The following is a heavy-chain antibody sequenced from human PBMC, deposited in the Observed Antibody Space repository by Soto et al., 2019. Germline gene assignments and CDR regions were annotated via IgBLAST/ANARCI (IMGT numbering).Heavy chain of an antibody. V-gene: IGHV3-23*01. Sequence: EVQLLESGGGLVHPGGSLKLACTVSGVTFSSYAMGWVRQTPETGLEWVSGIDGSGFDTSYADSVKCRFTISRYKSENTMYLHMNNLRDEDTARYYCAKEILAAAYAATSAFDFWGPGTLVTVTS. CDR1: GVTFSSYA. CDR2: IDGSGFDT. J-gene: IGHJ4*02. D-gene: IGHD2-15*01. CDR3: AKEILAAAYAATSAFDF.